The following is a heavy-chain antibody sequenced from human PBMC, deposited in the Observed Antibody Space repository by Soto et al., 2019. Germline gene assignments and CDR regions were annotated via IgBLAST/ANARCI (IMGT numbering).Heavy chain of an antibody. CDR2: ISSSSTI. J-gene: IGHJ5*02. CDR1: GFTFSDYY. Sequence: GGSLRLSCAASGFTFSDYYMNWVRQAPGKGLEWVSSISSSSTIYYADSVKGRFTISRDNSKSTLYLQMSSLRAEDTAVYYCAKDLSGYCSSTSCYNWFDPWGQGTLVTVSS. D-gene: IGHD2-2*01. CDR3: AKDLSGYCSSTSCYNWFDP. V-gene: IGHV3-11*01.